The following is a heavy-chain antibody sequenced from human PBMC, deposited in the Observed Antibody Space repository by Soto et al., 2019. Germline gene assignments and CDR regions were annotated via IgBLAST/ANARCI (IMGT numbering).Heavy chain of an antibody. CDR1: GYTNTGDL. CDR2: INPSGGTT. Sequence: KLYRKTAGYTNTGDLGGCRSKKKGQGLEWMGLINPSGGTTTYAQKLQSRVTTNRANATSTVYMELSSLRSEDTAVYYCARGGRDSVYYYSTVLDVWVQG. CDR3: ARGGRDSVYYYSTVLDV. J-gene: IGHJ6*02. D-gene: IGHD6-25*01. V-gene: IGHV1-46*03.